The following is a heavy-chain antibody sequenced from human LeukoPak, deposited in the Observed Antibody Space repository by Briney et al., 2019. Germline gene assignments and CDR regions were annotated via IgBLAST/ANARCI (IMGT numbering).Heavy chain of an antibody. CDR1: GFTLGGQV. CDR3: LREARGYHYTYFYY. Sequence: GGSLRLSCTASGFTLGGQVMHWVRQTTGDGLEWVAAVSAGHHAFYAGSVKGRFTVSREDAKNSLYLQMNSLRAGDTAVYFCLREARGYHYTYFYYRGQGSLVTVSP. D-gene: IGHD5-18*01. CDR2: VSAGHHA. J-gene: IGHJ4*02. V-gene: IGHV3-13*01.